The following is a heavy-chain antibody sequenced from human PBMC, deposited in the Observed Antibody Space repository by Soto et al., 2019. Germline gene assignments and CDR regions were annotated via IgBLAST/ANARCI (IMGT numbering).Heavy chain of an antibody. V-gene: IGHV3-30-3*01. CDR1: GFTFSSYA. CDR3: ARDGEIGTYYDYVWGSYRSRGMGV. D-gene: IGHD3-16*02. CDR2: ISYDGSNK. Sequence: PGGSLRLSCAASGFTFSSYAMHWVRQAPGKGLEWVAVISYDGSNKYYADSVKGRFTISRDNSKNTLYLQMNSLRAEDTAVYYCARDGEIGTYYDYVWGSYRSRGMGVWGQGTTVTVSS. J-gene: IGHJ6*02.